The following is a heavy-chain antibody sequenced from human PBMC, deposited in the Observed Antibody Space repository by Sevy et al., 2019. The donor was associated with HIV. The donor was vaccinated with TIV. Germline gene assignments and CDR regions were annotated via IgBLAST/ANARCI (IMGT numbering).Heavy chain of an antibody. J-gene: IGHJ4*02. V-gene: IGHV3-23*01. CDR3: ARGDFDWLPRYFDY. D-gene: IGHD3-9*01. Sequence: GGSLRLSCAASGFTFSSYAMSWVRQAPGKGLEWGSAISGSGGSTYYADSVKGRFTISRDNSKNTLYLQMNSLRAEDTAVYYCARGDFDWLPRYFDYWGQGTLVTVSS. CDR1: GFTFSSYA. CDR2: ISGSGGST.